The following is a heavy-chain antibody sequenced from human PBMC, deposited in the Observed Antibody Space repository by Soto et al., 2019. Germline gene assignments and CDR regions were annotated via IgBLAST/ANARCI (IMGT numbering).Heavy chain of an antibody. J-gene: IGHJ6*02. V-gene: IGHV3-30-3*01. D-gene: IGHD2-21*02. CDR1: GFTFSSYA. Sequence: PGGSLRLSCAASGFTFSSYAMHWVRQAPGKGLEWVAVISYDGSNKYYADSVKGRFTISRDNSKNTLYLQMNSLRAEDTAVYYCARDYGIVVVTDIIPYYYGMDVWGQGTTVTVYS. CDR3: ARDYGIVVVTDIIPYYYGMDV. CDR2: ISYDGSNK.